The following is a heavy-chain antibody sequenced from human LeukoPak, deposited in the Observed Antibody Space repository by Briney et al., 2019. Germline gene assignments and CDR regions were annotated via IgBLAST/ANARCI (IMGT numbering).Heavy chain of an antibody. V-gene: IGHV1-69*05. CDR3: ARAWSNYYDSSGYPDYYYYYMDV. D-gene: IGHD3-22*01. CDR1: GGTFSSYA. Sequence: SVKVSCKASGGTFSSYAISWVRQAPGQGLEWMGGIIPIFGTANYAQKFQGRVTMTTDTSTSTAYMELRSLRSDDTAVYYCARAWSNYYDSSGYPDYYYYYMDVWGKGTTVTVSS. CDR2: IIPIFGTA. J-gene: IGHJ6*03.